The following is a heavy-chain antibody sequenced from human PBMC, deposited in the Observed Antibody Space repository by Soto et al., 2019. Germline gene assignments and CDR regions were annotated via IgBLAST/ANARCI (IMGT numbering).Heavy chain of an antibody. CDR3: ARHTPAISISDH. CDR1: GGSISSSSYY. V-gene: IGHV4-39*01. CDR2: IYYSGST. Sequence: QLQLQESGPGLVKPSETLSLTCTVSGGSISSSSYYWGWIRQPPGKGLEWIGSIYYSGSTYYNPSLKSRFTISVDTSKTQFSLMLSSVTAADTAVYYCARHTPAISISDHWGQGTLVTVSS. D-gene: IGHD2-15*01. J-gene: IGHJ4*02.